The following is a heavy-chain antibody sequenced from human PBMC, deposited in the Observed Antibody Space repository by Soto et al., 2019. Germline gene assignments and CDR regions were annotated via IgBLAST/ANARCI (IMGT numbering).Heavy chain of an antibody. J-gene: IGHJ4*02. V-gene: IGHV1-3*01. CDR2: INAGNGNT. D-gene: IGHD3-10*01. CDR1: GYTFTSYA. CDR3: ARGLGGSGSYSDY. Sequence: QVQLVQSGAEVKKPGASVKVSCKASGYTFTSYAMHWVRQAPGQRLEWMGWINAGNGNTKYSQKFQGRVTISRDTSESTPYMELSNLRSEDTAVYYCARGLGGSGSYSDYWGQGTMVTVSS.